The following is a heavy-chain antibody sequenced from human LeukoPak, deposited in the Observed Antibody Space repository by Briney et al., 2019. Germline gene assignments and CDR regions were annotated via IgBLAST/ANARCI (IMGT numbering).Heavy chain of an antibody. J-gene: IGHJ4*02. CDR2: INHSGST. CDR1: GGSFSGYY. V-gene: IGHV4-34*01. D-gene: IGHD5-12*01. CDR3: ARGSEYSGYDWGPNLFDY. Sequence: SETLPLTCAVYGGSFSGYYWSWIRQPPGKGLEWIGEINHSGSTNYNPSLKSRVTISVDTSKNQFSLKLSSVTAADTAVYYCARGSEYSGYDWGPNLFDYWGQGTLVTVSS.